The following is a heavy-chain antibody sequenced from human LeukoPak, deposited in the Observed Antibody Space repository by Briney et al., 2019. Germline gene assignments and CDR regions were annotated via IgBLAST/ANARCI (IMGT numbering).Heavy chain of an antibody. Sequence: GGSLRLSCAASGFTFSSYEMNWVRQAPGKGLEWVSYISSSGSTIYYADSVKGRFTISRDDAKNSLYLQMNSLRAEDTAVYYCARADGDYNGAFDIWGQGTMVTVSS. CDR3: ARADGDYNGAFDI. V-gene: IGHV3-48*03. D-gene: IGHD4-17*01. CDR2: ISSSGSTI. CDR1: GFTFSSYE. J-gene: IGHJ3*02.